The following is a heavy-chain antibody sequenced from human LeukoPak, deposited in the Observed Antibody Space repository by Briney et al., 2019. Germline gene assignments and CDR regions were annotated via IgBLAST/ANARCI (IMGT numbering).Heavy chain of an antibody. Sequence: SVKVSCKASGYTFTSYGISWVRQAPGQGLEWMGGIIPVFGTANYAQKFQGRVTITADESTSTAYMELSSLRSEDTAVYYCARWRSRLGELSLYGFRYWGQGTLVTVSS. CDR3: ARWRSRLGELSLYGFRY. CDR2: IIPVFGTA. D-gene: IGHD3-16*02. CDR1: GYTFTSYG. V-gene: IGHV1-69*13. J-gene: IGHJ4*02.